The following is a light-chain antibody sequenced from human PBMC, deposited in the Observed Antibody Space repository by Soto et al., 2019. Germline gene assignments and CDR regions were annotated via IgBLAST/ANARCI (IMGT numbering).Light chain of an antibody. V-gene: IGLV1-44*01. CDR2: SNN. CDR3: AAWDDSLNAVV. J-gene: IGLJ2*01. CDR1: SSNIGSNT. Sequence: QTVVTQPPSASGTPGQRVTMSCSGSSSNIGSNTVNWYQQLPGTAPKLLIYSNNQRPSGVPDRFSGSKSGTSASLAISGLQSEDEADYYCAAWDDSLNAVVFGGGTKVTVL.